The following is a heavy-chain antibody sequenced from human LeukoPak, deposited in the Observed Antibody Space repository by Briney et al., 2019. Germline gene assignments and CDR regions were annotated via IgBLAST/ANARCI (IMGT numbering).Heavy chain of an antibody. CDR1: GGSFSGYY. Sequence: SETLSLTCAVYGGSFSGYYWSWIRQPPGKGLEWIGEINHSGSTNYNPSLKSRVTISVDTSKNQFSLKLSSVTAADTAVYYCARGSLVYDFWSGYYVMSAFDIWGQGTMVTVSS. CDR3: ARGSLVYDFWSGYYVMSAFDI. J-gene: IGHJ3*02. CDR2: INHSGST. V-gene: IGHV4-34*01. D-gene: IGHD3-3*01.